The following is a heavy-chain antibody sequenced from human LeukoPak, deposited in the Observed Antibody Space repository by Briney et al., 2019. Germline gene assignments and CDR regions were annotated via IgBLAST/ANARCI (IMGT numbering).Heavy chain of an antibody. CDR2: IDQDGSEK. Sequence: GGSLRLSCAASGFTFSRHWMSRVRLAPGKGLEWVANIDQDGSEKYYVDSVKGRFTISRDNAKSSLYLHMDSLRAEDTAVYYCATDRQPSRYLGLWSWGQGTQVTVSS. CDR3: ATDRQPSRYLGLWS. CDR1: GFTFSRHW. D-gene: IGHD5-18*01. J-gene: IGHJ4*02. V-gene: IGHV3-7*01.